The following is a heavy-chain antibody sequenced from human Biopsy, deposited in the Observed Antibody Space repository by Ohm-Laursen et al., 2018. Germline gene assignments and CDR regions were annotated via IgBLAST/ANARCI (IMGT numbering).Heavy chain of an antibody. CDR3: ARLNSGTYDASDL. CDR1: GFDFSDYS. CDR2: VTTTSSYI. J-gene: IGHJ3*01. V-gene: IGHV3-21*01. D-gene: IGHD1-26*01. Sequence: GSLRLSCAASGFDFSDYSMSWVRQAPGKGLEWVSSVTTTSSYIYYADSVKGRLTISRDNAQNSLYLHMNSLRAEDTAVYYCARLNSGTYDASDLWGQGTMVIVSS.